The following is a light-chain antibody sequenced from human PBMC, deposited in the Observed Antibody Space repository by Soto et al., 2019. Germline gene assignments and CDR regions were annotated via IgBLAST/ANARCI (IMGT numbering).Light chain of an antibody. V-gene: IGLV2-11*01. CDR1: SSDVGGYNY. CDR2: DVS. CDR3: CSYTSSGTYV. Sequence: QSALTQPRSVSGSPGQSVTISCTGASSDVGGYNYVSWYQQHPGKAPKLMIYDVSKRPSGVPDRFSGSKSGNTASLTISGLQTEDEADYYCCSYTSSGTYVFGTGTRSPS. J-gene: IGLJ1*01.